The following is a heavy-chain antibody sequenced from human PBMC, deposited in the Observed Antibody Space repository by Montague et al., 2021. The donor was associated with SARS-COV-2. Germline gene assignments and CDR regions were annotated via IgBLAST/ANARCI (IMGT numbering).Heavy chain of an antibody. CDR3: AGRYRWAMEV. CDR1: GGSISGYY. Sequence: SETLSLTCSVSGGSISGYYWCWIRLPPGQGLEWIGYIYYNWSINYYPSLKIRLTISVDTSKNQFSLKLSSVSAAATAVYYCAGRYRWAMEVWGQGTTVTVSS. V-gene: IGHV4-59*08. J-gene: IGHJ6*02. D-gene: IGHD5-12*01. CDR2: IYYNWSI.